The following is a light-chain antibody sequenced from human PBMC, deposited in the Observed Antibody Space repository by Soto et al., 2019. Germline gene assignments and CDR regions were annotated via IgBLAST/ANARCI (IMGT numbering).Light chain of an antibody. CDR3: SSYTGSSTPYV. CDR1: SIDVGCYNY. V-gene: IGLV2-14*01. Sequence: QSELTQAASVSGSPGQSISISCTGTSIDVGCYNYVSWYQQHPGQAPKLMIYDVSNRPSGVSNRFSGSKSGNTASLTISGLQAEDEADYYCSSYTGSSTPYVFGTGTKVTVL. J-gene: IGLJ1*01. CDR2: DVS.